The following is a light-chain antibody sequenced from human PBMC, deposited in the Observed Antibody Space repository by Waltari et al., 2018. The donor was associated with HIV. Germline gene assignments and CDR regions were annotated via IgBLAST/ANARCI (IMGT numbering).Light chain of an antibody. Sequence: QSALLQPASVHGSSGQSIIIPCTVTSIHVVGYNLVSSDQQHPGKAPTLMIYEVSKRPSGVSNRFSGSKSGNTASLTIAGLQAEDEADYYCCAYAGSTTYVIFGVGTKLTVL. CDR3: CAYAGSTTYVI. J-gene: IGLJ2*01. CDR2: EVS. CDR1: SIHVVGYNL. V-gene: IGLV2-23*02.